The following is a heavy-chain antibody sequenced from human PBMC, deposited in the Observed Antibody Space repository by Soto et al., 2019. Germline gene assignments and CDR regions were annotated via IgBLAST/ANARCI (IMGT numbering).Heavy chain of an antibody. CDR3: ARRIPFGYGMDV. V-gene: IGHV3-64*01. J-gene: IGHJ6*02. Sequence: EVQLVESGGGLVQPGGSLRLSCAASGFTFSSYAMHWVRQAPGKGLEYVSDITSNGGNTDYASSVKGRFTISGDNSKNTLYLQMGSLRAEDMAVYYCARRIPFGYGMDVWGQGTTVTVSS. CDR2: ITSNGGNT. CDR1: GFTFSSYA. D-gene: IGHD2-21*01.